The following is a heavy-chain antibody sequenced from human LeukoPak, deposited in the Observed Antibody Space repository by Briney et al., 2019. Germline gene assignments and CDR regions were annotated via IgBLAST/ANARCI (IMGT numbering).Heavy chain of an antibody. J-gene: IGHJ3*02. V-gene: IGHV4-4*07. CDR3: ATLSGGYCSSTSCYIGADAFDI. Sequence: PSETLSLTCTVSGGSISSYYWSWIRQPAGKGLEWIGRIYTSGSTNYNPSLKSRVTMSVDTSKNQFSLKLSSVTAADTAVYYCATLSGGYCSSTSCYIGADAFDIWGQGTMVTVSS. D-gene: IGHD2-2*02. CDR1: GGSISSYY. CDR2: IYTSGST.